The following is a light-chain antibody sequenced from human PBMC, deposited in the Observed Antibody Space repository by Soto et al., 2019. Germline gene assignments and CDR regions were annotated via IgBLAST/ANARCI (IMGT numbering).Light chain of an antibody. CDR2: EGT. V-gene: IGLV2-23*01. J-gene: IGLJ2*01. CDR1: SSAVGSYNL. CDR3: CSYAGSSMYVV. Sequence: QSALTQPASVSGSPGQSITISCTGTSSAVGSYNLVSWYQKHPGTAPKLMIYEGTKRPSGVSNRFSGSKSDNTASLTISGLQAEDEADYYCCSYAGSSMYVVFGGGTQLTVL.